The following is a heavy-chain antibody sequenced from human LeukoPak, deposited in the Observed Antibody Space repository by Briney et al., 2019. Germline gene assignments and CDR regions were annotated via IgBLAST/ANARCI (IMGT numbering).Heavy chain of an antibody. CDR2: ISGSGGST. V-gene: IGHV3-23*01. J-gene: IGHJ3*02. CDR3: AKDPSYDILTGMDAFDI. D-gene: IGHD3-9*01. CDR1: GFTFSSYA. Sequence: SGGSLRLSCAASGFTFSSYAMSWVRQAPGKGLEWVSAISGSGGSTYYADSVKGRFTISRDNSKNTLYLQMNSLRAEDTAVYYCAKDPSYDILTGMDAFDIWGQGTMVTVSS.